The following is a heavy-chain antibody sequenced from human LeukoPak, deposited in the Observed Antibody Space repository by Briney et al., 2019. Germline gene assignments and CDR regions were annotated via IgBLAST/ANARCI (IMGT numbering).Heavy chain of an antibody. CDR2: IIPILGIA. V-gene: IGHV1-69*04. Sequence: GASVKVSCKASGYTFSSYAISWVRQAPGQGLEWMGRIIPILGIANYAQKFQGRVTITADKSTSTAYMELSSLRSEDTAVYYCARLLYGDYDWYFDLWGRGTLVTVSS. CDR3: ARLLYGDYDWYFDL. J-gene: IGHJ2*01. D-gene: IGHD4-17*01. CDR1: GYTFSSYA.